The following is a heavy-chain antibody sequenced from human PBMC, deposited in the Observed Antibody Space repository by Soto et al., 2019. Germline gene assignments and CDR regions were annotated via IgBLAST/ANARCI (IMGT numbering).Heavy chain of an antibody. CDR1: GFTFSSYD. J-gene: IGHJ4*01. Sequence: EVQLVESGGGLVQPGGSLRLSCAASGFTFSSYDMHWVRQATGKGLEWVSAIGTAGDTYYPGSVKGRFTISRENAKNSLYLQMNSLRSGDTAVYYWARGGSSVSLDYWGHGHLVTVAS. CDR3: ARGGSSVSLDY. D-gene: IGHD6-13*01. CDR2: IGTAGDT. V-gene: IGHV3-13*01.